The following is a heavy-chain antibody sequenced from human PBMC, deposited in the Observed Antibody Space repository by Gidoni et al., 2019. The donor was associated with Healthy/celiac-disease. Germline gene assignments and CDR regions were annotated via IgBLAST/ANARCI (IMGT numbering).Heavy chain of an antibody. CDR2: IYSGGST. CDR3: ARGPPKWYRGWFDP. V-gene: IGHV3-53*01. Sequence: EVQLVESGGGLIQPGRSLRLSCPASGFTVSSNYRSWVRQAPGKGLEWVSVIYSGGSTYYADSVKGRFTISRDNSKNTLYLQMNSLRAEDTAVYYCARGPPKWYRGWFDPWGQGTLVTVSS. J-gene: IGHJ5*02. CDR1: GFTVSSNY. D-gene: IGHD2-2*01.